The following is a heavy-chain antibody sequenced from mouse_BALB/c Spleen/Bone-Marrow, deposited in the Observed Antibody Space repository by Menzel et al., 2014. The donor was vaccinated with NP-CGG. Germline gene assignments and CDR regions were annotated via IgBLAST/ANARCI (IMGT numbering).Heavy chain of an antibody. CDR1: GYTFSSYW. J-gene: IGHJ2*01. CDR2: ILPGSGSS. V-gene: IGHV1-9*01. Sequence: QVQLQQPGAELMKPGASVKISCKATGYTFSSYWIEWVKQRPGHGLEWIGEILPGSGSSNYNEKFKGKATITADTSSNTAYMQLGSLTSEASAVYYCTRWGWSFDFWGQGTTLTVSS. D-gene: IGHD2-3*01. CDR3: TRWGWSFDF.